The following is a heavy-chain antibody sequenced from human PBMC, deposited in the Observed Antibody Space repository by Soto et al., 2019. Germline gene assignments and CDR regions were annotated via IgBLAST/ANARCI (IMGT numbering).Heavy chain of an antibody. Sequence: SETLSLTCAVYGGFLSESYWTWIRQPPGKGLEWIGEINHVGGTNYNPSLKSRVTMSVDTSQNQFSLRLISVTAADTAMYFCVRIRYQLPSSVLWLDHWGQGTPVTGLL. CDR3: VRIRYQLPSSVLWLDH. J-gene: IGHJ5*02. CDR1: GGFLSESY. CDR2: INHVGGT. V-gene: IGHV4-34*01. D-gene: IGHD3-16*01.